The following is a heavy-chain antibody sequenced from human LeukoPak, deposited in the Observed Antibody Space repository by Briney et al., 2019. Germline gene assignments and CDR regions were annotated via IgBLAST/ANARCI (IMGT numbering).Heavy chain of an antibody. CDR3: AREVVSSSSTRSERYFDY. V-gene: IGHV3-30-3*01. CDR2: ISYDGSNK. Sequence: GRSLRLSCAASGFTLSSYAMHWVRQAQGKGLEWVAVISYDGSNKYYADSVKGRFTISRDNSKNTLYLQMNSLRAEDTAVYYCAREVVSSSSTRSERYFDYWGQGTLVTVSS. D-gene: IGHD6-6*01. CDR1: GFTLSSYA. J-gene: IGHJ4*02.